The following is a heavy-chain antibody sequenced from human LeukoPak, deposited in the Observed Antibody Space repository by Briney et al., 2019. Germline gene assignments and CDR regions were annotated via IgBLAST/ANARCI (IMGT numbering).Heavy chain of an antibody. V-gene: IGHV4-38-2*02. J-gene: IGHJ4*02. CDR2: INHSGST. D-gene: IGHD5-12*01. Sequence: PSETLSLTCTVSGYSISTGYYWGWIRQPPGKGLEWIGEINHSGSTNYNPSLKSRVTISVDTSKNQFSLKLSSVTAADTAVYYCARRGGYDYKLPLPFDYWGQGTLVTVSS. CDR3: ARRGGYDYKLPLPFDY. CDR1: GYSISTGYY.